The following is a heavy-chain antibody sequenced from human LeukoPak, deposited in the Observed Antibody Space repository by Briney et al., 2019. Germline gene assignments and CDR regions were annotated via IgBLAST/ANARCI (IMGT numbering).Heavy chain of an antibody. V-gene: IGHV3-7*01. CDR2: IKKDGSEK. CDR3: ARGPNTIWFGEPRGDDGFDI. CDR1: GFTFSSYW. Sequence: GGSLRLSCAASGFTFSSYWMSWVRQAPGKGLEWVANIKKDGSEKYYVDSVKGRFTISRDNAKTSLYLQMNSLRAEDTAVYYCARGPNTIWFGEPRGDDGFDIWGQGTMVTVSS. D-gene: IGHD3-10*01. J-gene: IGHJ3*02.